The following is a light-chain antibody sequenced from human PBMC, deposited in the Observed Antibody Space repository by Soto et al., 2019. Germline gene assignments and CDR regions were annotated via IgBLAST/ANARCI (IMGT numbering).Light chain of an antibody. J-gene: IGKJ5*01. Sequence: ELGLTQSQGTLSLSPWEGATLSFRASQSVSGDLAWYHHKPGRAPRLLIYDASTRALDTPARFAGSGSGTEFTLTISSLQSEDFAVYFCQHYNNWPITFGQGTRLEIK. CDR3: QHYNNWPIT. CDR1: QSVSGD. CDR2: DAS. V-gene: IGKV3-15*01.